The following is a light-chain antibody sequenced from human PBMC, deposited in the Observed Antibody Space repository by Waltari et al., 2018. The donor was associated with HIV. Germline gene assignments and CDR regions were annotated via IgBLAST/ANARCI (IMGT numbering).Light chain of an antibody. CDR2: GNR. CDR1: SSNIGAGYD. J-gene: IGLJ3*02. CDR3: QSYDSSLSGPWV. V-gene: IGLV1-40*01. Sequence: QSVLTQPPSVSGAPGQRVTISCTGSSSNIGAGYDVHWYQQLPGTAPKLLIYGNRNRASGVPGRFSGSKSGTSASLAITGLQAEDDADYCCQSYDSSLSGPWVFGGGTKLTVL.